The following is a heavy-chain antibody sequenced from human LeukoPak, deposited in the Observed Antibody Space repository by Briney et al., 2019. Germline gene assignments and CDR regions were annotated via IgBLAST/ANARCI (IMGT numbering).Heavy chain of an antibody. D-gene: IGHD3-10*01. V-gene: IGHV1-2*02. J-gene: IGHJ6*02. Sequence: ASVKVSCKASGYTFTGYYMHWMRQAPGQGLEWMGWINPNSGGTNYAQKFQGRVTMTRDTSISTAYMELSRLRSDDTAVYYCARTGWGYYGSGSYYYGMDVWGQGTTVTVSS. CDR2: INPNSGGT. CDR1: GYTFTGYY. CDR3: ARTGWGYYGSGSYYYGMDV.